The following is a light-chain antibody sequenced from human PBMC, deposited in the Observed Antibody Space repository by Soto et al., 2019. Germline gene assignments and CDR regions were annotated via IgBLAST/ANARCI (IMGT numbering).Light chain of an antibody. CDR3: CACVRSNALL. J-gene: IGLJ2*01. Sequence: QSALTQPASVSGSPGQSITISCTGTSSDVGSYNLVSWYQHHPGKAPKFIIYEDNKRPSGVSNRVSGSKSGNTASLTISGLQAEDEADYYWCACVRSNALLFGGGTKLT. CDR2: EDN. V-gene: IGLV2-23*01. CDR1: SSDVGSYNL.